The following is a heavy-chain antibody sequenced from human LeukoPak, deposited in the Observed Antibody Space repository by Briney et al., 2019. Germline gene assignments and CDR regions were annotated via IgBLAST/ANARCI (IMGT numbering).Heavy chain of an antibody. D-gene: IGHD3-9*01. CDR1: GHSISSDYF. J-gene: IGHJ4*02. Sequence: SGTLSLTCTVSGHSISSDYFWGWIRQSPGKGLEWIGSIYHSGSTYYNPSLKSRVTISVDTSKNQFSLKLSSVTAADTAVYYCARSVLTGYLDFWGQGTLVTVSS. CDR3: ARSVLTGYLDF. V-gene: IGHV4-38-2*02. CDR2: IYHSGST.